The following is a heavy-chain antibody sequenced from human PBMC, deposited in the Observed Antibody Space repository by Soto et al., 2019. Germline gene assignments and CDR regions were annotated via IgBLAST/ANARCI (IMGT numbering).Heavy chain of an antibody. CDR1: CVSISSNY. D-gene: IGHD3-3*01. Sequence: PSETLSLTCIVSCVSISSNYWSWIRQPPGQGLEWIGYIHYSGSTNFNPSLKNRVVMSVDTSKNQFSLRLSSVTAADTAVYYCVRSYPTPIFGVVPSSGLDVWGQGVTVTGSS. J-gene: IGHJ6*02. CDR2: IHYSGST. CDR3: VRSYPTPIFGVVPSSGLDV. V-gene: IGHV4-59*01.